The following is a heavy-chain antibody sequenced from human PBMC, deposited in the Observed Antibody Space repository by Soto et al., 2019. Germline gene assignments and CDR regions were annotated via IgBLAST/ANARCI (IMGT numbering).Heavy chain of an antibody. CDR1: GGTFSSYA. V-gene: IGHV1-69*13. D-gene: IGHD2-2*01. Sequence: VKVSFKASGGTFSSYAISWVRQAPGQGLEWMGGIIPIFGTANYAQKFQGRVTITADESTSTAYMELSSLRSEDTAVYYCARAGGYCSSTSCYYYYYYGMDVWGQGTTVTVSS. J-gene: IGHJ6*02. CDR3: ARAGGYCSSTSCYYYYYYGMDV. CDR2: IIPIFGTA.